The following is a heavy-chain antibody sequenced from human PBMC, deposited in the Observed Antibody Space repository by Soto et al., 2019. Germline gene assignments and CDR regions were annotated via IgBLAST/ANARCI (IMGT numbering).Heavy chain of an antibody. V-gene: IGHV4-31*11. CDR3: AREDAARIERWFDA. D-gene: IGHD6-6*01. CDR2: IYSSGST. J-gene: IGHJ5*02. CDR1: GGSIISASYS. Sequence: QVQLQESGPRLVKPSQTLSLSCAVSGGSIISASYSWNWIRQSPGRGLEWIGHIYSSGSTYYNPSLKSRVSISVDTSNNQFSLKLTSVTAADTAVYFCAREDAARIERWFDAWGQGILDTVSS.